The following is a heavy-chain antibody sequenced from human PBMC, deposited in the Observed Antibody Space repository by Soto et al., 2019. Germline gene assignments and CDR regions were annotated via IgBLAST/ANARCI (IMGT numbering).Heavy chain of an antibody. CDR3: ARDTAAAGTIIPPHYYYYYGMDV. CDR2: ISAYNGNT. Sequence: ASVKVSCKASGYTFTSYGISWVRQAPGQGLEWMGWISAYNGNTNYAQKLQGRVTMTTDTSTSTAYMELRSLRSDDTAVYYCARDTAAAGTIIPPHYYYYYGMDVWGQGTTVTVSS. V-gene: IGHV1-18*01. CDR1: GYTFTSYG. J-gene: IGHJ6*02. D-gene: IGHD6-13*01.